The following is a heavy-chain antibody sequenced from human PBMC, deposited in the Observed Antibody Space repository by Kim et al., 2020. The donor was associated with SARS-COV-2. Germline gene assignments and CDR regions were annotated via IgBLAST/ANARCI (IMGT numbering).Heavy chain of an antibody. D-gene: IGHD2-2*01. V-gene: IGHV3-23*01. J-gene: IGHJ4*02. CDR3: AGICGTTSCSDDY. Sequence: YADPVRGRLTPSRDNPKRTVYLQMNSLRAEDTAVYYCAGICGTTSCSDDYWGQGTLVTVSS.